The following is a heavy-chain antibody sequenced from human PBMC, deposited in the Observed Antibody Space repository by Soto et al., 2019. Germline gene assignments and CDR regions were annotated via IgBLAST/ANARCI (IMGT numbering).Heavy chain of an antibody. D-gene: IGHD1-1*01. J-gene: IGHJ4*02. CDR2: IYSGGAT. V-gene: IGHV3-66*01. Sequence: EVQLVESGGGLVQPGGSLRLSCAASGFTVSNNYMRWVRQAPGKGLEWVSLIYSGGATYYADSVKDRFTISRDNSKNTLYFQMNSLRAEDTAVYYCARDGTYNWVGGQGILVTVSS. CDR3: ARDGTYNWV. CDR1: GFTVSNNY.